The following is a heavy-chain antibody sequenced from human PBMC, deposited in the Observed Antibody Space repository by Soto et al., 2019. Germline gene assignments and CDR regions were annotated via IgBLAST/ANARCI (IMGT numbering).Heavy chain of an antibody. CDR3: ARGWFGPDV. CDR2: IDNAGTDS. V-gene: IGHV3-74*01. Sequence: EVQLVESGGGLVQPGGSLRLSCAASGFTLSGRSMHWVRQAPGKGLVWVSGIDNAGTDSTYADSVKGRFTSSRDNAKHMLYLQMNSLRVEATAGYYCARGWFGPDVWGKGTTVTVSS. D-gene: IGHD3-10*01. CDR1: GFTLSGRS. J-gene: IGHJ6*04.